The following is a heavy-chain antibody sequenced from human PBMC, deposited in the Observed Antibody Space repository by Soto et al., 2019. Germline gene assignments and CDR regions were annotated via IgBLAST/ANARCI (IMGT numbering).Heavy chain of an antibody. CDR3: ARAGGYSGYDHAFDI. J-gene: IGHJ3*02. D-gene: IGHD5-12*01. CDR2: IYHSGST. Sequence: SETLSLTCAVSGGSISSGGYSWSWIRQPPGKGLEWIGYIYHSGSTYYNPSLKSRVTISVDRSKNQFSLKLSSVTAADTAVYYCARAGGYSGYDHAFDIWGQGTMVTVSS. CDR1: GGSISSGGYS. V-gene: IGHV4-30-2*01.